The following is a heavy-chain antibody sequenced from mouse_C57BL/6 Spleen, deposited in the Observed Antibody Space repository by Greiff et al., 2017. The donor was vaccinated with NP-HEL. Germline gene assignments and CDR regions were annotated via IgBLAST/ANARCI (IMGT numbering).Heavy chain of an antibody. J-gene: IGHJ2*01. Sequence: VQLQQSGPELVKPGASVKISCKASGYTFTDYYMNWVKQSHGKSLEWIGDINPNNGGTSYNQKFKGKATLTVDKSSSTAYMELRSLTSEDSAVYYCARVGSSYYFDYWGQGTTLTVSS. CDR3: ARVGSSYYFDY. D-gene: IGHD1-1*01. CDR2: INPNNGGT. CDR1: GYTFTDYY. V-gene: IGHV1-26*01.